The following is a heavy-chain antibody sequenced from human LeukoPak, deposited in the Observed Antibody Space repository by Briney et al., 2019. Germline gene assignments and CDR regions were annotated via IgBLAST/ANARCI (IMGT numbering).Heavy chain of an antibody. Sequence: PGGSLRLSCAASGYTFTGYYMHWVRQAPGQGLEWMGWINPNSGGTNYAQKFQGRVTMTRDTSISTAYMELSRLRSDDTAVYYCARGGPFFVLMVYALSYYFDYWSQGTLVTVSS. CDR2: INPNSGGT. J-gene: IGHJ4*02. CDR1: GYTFTGYY. V-gene: IGHV1-2*02. D-gene: IGHD2-8*01. CDR3: ARGGPFFVLMVYALSYYFDY.